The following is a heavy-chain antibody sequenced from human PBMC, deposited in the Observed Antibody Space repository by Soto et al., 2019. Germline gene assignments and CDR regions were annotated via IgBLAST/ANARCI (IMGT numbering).Heavy chain of an antibody. V-gene: IGHV3-49*03. CDR2: IRSNSYGGTR. CDR3: SRSYWYSSGWRFDY. CDR1: GFTFGDYA. D-gene: IGHD6-19*01. Sequence: GSLRLSCTTSGFTFGDYAMSWFRQAPGKGLEWVGLIRSNSYGGTREYAASVKGRFTISRDDTTKIAYLEMNSLKTEDTALYYCSRSYWYSSGWRFDYWGLGTLVTVSS. J-gene: IGHJ4*02.